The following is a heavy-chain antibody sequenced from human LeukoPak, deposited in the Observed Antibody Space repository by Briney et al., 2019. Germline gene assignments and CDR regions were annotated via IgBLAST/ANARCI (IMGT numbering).Heavy chain of an antibody. J-gene: IGHJ5*02. V-gene: IGHV1-69*13. CDR3: ARARGDRPNYNWFDP. CDR1: GGTFGSYA. CDR2: IIPIFGTA. D-gene: IGHD2-8*01. Sequence: SVKVSCKASGGTFGSYAISWVRQAPGQGLEWMGGIIPIFGTANYAQKFQGRVTITADESTSTAYMELSSLRSEDTAVYYCARARGDRPNYNWFDPWGQGTLVTVSS.